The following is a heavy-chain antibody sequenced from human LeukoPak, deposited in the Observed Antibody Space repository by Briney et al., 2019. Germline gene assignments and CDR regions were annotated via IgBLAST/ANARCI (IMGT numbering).Heavy chain of an antibody. CDR3: ARELYYYDSSGPWDYYGMDV. D-gene: IGHD3-22*01. Sequence: PSETLSLTCTVSGGSISSYYWSWIRQPPGKGLEWIGEINHSGSTNYNPSLKSRVTISVDTSKNQFSLKLSSVTAADTAVYYCARELYYYDSSGPWDYYGMDVWGQGTTVTVSS. V-gene: IGHV4-34*01. J-gene: IGHJ6*02. CDR2: INHSGST. CDR1: GGSISSYY.